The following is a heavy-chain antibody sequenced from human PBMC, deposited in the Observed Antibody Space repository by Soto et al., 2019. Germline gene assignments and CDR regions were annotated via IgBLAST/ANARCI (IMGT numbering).Heavy chain of an antibody. J-gene: IGHJ3*01. D-gene: IGHD6-25*01. V-gene: IGHV3-23*01. CDR2: IGGSGGST. CDR3: AKASAACSGDDVVDF. Sequence: DVQLLESGGGLVQPGGSLRLSCVASGFSSYAMSWVRQAPGKGLEWVSAIGGSGGSTYYADSVKGRFTISRDNSKNTLYLQMNSPRVEDTAVYDCAKASAACSGDDVVDFWGQGTMVTVSS. CDR1: GFSSYA.